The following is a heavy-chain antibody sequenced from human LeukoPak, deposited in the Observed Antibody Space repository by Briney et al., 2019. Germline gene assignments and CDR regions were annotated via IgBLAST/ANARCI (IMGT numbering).Heavy chain of an antibody. Sequence: SETLSLTCTVSGGSISSSSYYWGWIRRPPGKGLEWIGSIYYSGSTYYNPSLKSRVTISVDTSKNQFSLKLSSVTAADTAVYYCARLSNPVEYSHGWYYFDYWGQGTLVTVSS. J-gene: IGHJ4*02. D-gene: IGHD5-18*01. CDR1: GGSISSSSYY. CDR3: ARLSNPVEYSHGWYYFDY. V-gene: IGHV4-39*01. CDR2: IYYSGST.